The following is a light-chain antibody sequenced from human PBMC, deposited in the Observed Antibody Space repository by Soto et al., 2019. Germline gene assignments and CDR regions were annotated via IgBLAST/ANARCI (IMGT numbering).Light chain of an antibody. CDR1: SSR. CDR3: SSYTSTNTYI. CDR2: EVS. V-gene: IGLV2-18*02. J-gene: IGLJ1*01. Sequence: QSVLTQPPSVSGSPGQSVTISCTGTSSRVSWYQQPPGTAPKLLIYEVSNRPSGVPDRFSGSKFGNTASLTISGLQAEDEADYYCSSYTSTNTYIFGTGTKVTVL.